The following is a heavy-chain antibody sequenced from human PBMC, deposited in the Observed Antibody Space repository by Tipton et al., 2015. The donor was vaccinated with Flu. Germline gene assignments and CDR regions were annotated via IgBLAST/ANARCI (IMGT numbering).Heavy chain of an antibody. D-gene: IGHD6-19*01. Sequence: TLSLTCAVSGDSLRSDYYWGWIRQPAGEGLEWIGRIHTSGTTYYKPSLKSRVTISVDTSKNNFSLNVRSVTAADTAIYFCARAESSVWAGYYYGLDVWGQGTTVTVSS. CDR1: GDSLRSDYY. V-gene: IGHV4-61*02. CDR2: IHTSGTT. CDR3: ARAESSVWAGYYYGLDV. J-gene: IGHJ6*02.